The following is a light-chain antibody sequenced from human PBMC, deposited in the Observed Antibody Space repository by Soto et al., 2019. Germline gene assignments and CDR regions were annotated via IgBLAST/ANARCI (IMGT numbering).Light chain of an antibody. V-gene: IGLV1-44*01. CDR2: NND. CDR3: SSDAGINNVV. Sequence: QSVLTQPPSASGTPGQRVTISCSGSSSNIGSNFVNWYQQLAGTAAKLLVYNNDVRPSGVTDRFSGSKSGTSSSLTISGLHSEDEADYYCSSDAGINNVVFGGGTKLTVL. J-gene: IGLJ3*02. CDR1: SSNIGSNF.